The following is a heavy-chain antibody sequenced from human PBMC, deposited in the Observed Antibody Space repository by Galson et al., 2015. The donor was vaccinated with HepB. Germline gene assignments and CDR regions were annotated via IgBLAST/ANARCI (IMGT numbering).Heavy chain of an antibody. CDR2: INTNTGNP. J-gene: IGHJ6*03. V-gene: IGHV7-4-1*02. Sequence: SVKVSCKASGYTFTSYAMNWVRQAPGQGLEWMGWINTNTGNPTYAQGFTGRFVFSLDTSVSTAYLQISSLKAEDTAVYYCARVGGPYGDDWRGGELVADYYYYYYMDVWGKGTTVTVSS. CDR1: GYTFTSYA. CDR3: ARVGGPYGDDWRGGELVADYYYYYYMDV. D-gene: IGHD4-17*01.